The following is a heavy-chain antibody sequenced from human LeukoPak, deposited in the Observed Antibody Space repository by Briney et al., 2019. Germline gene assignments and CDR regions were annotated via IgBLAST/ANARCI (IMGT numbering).Heavy chain of an antibody. V-gene: IGHV4-61*05. Sequence: SESLSLTCTVSGGSISSSSYYWGWIRQPPGKGLEWIGYIYYSGSTNYNPSLKSRVTISVDTSKNQFSLKLSSVTAADTAVYYCARVVLAPRVYYYMDVWGKGTTVTVSS. CDR3: ARVVLAPRVYYYMDV. J-gene: IGHJ6*03. CDR1: GGSISSSSYY. D-gene: IGHD3-16*02. CDR2: IYYSGST.